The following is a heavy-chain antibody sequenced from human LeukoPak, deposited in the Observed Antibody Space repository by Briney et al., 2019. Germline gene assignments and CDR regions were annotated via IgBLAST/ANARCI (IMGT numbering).Heavy chain of an antibody. CDR2: TYYRSKWFN. V-gene: IGHV6-1*01. J-gene: IGHJ3*02. D-gene: IGHD1-26*01. CDR3: ARGSGSSYAFDI. Sequence: QTLSHTRAISGDSLSKNSASGSWIRQSGSGGLEWLGRTYYRSKWFNDYAVSVKSRITINPDTSKNQLSLQLNSVTPEDTAVYYCARGSGSSYAFDIWDQGTMVTVSS. CDR1: GDSLSKNSAS.